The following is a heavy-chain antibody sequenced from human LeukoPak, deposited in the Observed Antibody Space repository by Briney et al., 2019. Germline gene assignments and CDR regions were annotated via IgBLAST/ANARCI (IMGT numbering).Heavy chain of an antibody. Sequence: ASVKVSCKASGYTFTGYYMHWVRQAPGQGLEWMGWINPNSGGTNYAQKFQGRVTMTTDTSTSTAYMELRSLRSDDTAVYYCARGRWFGESSLNYWGQGTLVTVSS. CDR2: INPNSGGT. V-gene: IGHV1-2*02. CDR1: GYTFTGYY. CDR3: ARGRWFGESSLNY. J-gene: IGHJ4*02. D-gene: IGHD3-10*01.